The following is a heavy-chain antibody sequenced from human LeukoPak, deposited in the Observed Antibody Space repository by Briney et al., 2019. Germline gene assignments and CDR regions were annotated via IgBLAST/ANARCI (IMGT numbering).Heavy chain of an antibody. CDR1: RYTFTGYY. CDR3: ARALYSSYFDY. J-gene: IGHJ4*02. D-gene: IGHD4-11*01. Sequence: ASVKVSCKASRYTFTGYYMHWVRQAPGRGVEWMGWISPNSGGTNYAQKFQGRVTITRDTSISTAYMELSRLRSDDTAVYYCARALYSSYFDYWGQGTLVTVSS. CDR2: ISPNSGGT. V-gene: IGHV1-2*02.